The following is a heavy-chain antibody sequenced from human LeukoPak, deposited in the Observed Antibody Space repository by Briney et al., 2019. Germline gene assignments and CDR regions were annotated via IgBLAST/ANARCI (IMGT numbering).Heavy chain of an antibody. J-gene: IGHJ6*02. V-gene: IGHV3-33*01. CDR1: GFTFSSYG. Sequence: PGGSLRLSCAASGFTFSSYGMHWVRQAPGKGLEWVAVIWYDGSNKYYADSVKGRFTISGDNSKNTLYLQMNSLRAEDTAVYYCARDDWVTYYYDSSGFYGMDVWGQGTTVTVFS. CDR3: ARDDWVTYYYDSSGFYGMDV. CDR2: IWYDGSNK. D-gene: IGHD3-22*01.